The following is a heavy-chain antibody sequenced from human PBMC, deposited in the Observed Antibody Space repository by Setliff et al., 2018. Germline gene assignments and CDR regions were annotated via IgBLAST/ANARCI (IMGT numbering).Heavy chain of an antibody. Sequence: SETLSLTCAVSANTLSTSYYWGWVRQPPGKGLEWIGDIYKGGSTYYNPSLKSRVSISADTSKNLLSLTLKSVTAADTAVYYCAKEHVVISYVSNTHQHYGMDVWGQGTTVTVSS. V-gene: IGHV4-38-2*02. D-gene: IGHD2-21*01. CDR1: ANTLSTSYY. CDR2: IYKGGST. J-gene: IGHJ6*02. CDR3: AKEHVVISYVSNTHQHYGMDV.